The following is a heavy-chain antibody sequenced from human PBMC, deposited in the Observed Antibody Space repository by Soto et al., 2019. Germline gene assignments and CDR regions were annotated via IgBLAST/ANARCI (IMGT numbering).Heavy chain of an antibody. V-gene: IGHV1-2*02. Sequence: ASVKVSCKASGYTFTGYYVHWVRQAPGQGLEWMGWINPNSGDTYLAQRFQGRVTMNRDTSIGTAYMELRGLTSDDTAEYYCAKGGAIVAAGTRVYLYNAMDVWGQGTTVTAP. CDR1: GYTFTGYY. CDR2: INPNSGDT. CDR3: AKGGAIVAAGTRVYLYNAMDV. J-gene: IGHJ6*02. D-gene: IGHD1-26*01.